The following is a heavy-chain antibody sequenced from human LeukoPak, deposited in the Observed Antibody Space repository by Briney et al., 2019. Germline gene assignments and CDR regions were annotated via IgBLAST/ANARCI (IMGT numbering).Heavy chain of an antibody. D-gene: IGHD6-13*01. J-gene: IGHJ5*02. CDR3: ARGELAAAGTWGFDP. Sequence: GASVKVSCKASGYTFTGYYMHWVRQAPGQGLEWMGWINPNSGGTNYAQKFQGRVTMTRDTSISTAYMELSRLRSDDTAVYYCARGELAAAGTWGFDPWGQGTLVTVSS. CDR2: INPNSGGT. V-gene: IGHV1-2*02. CDR1: GYTFTGYY.